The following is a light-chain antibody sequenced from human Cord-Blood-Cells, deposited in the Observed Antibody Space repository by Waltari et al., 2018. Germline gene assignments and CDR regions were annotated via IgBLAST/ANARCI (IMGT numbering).Light chain of an antibody. CDR1: QSVSSY. J-gene: IGKJ4*01. CDR3: QQRSNWPLT. V-gene: IGKV3-11*01. Sequence: EIVSTQSPATLSSSPGASATLSCLASQSVSSYLAWYQQKPGQAPRLLIDDASNRATGIPARFSGSGSGTDFTFTISSLEPEDFAVYYCQQRSNWPLTFGGGTKVEIK. CDR2: DAS.